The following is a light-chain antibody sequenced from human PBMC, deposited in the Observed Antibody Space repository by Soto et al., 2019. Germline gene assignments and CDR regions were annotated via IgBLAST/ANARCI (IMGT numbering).Light chain of an antibody. CDR1: QSVSSY. CDR3: QQRSNWLFT. CDR2: DAS. V-gene: IGKV3-11*01. J-gene: IGKJ5*01. Sequence: EIVLTQSPATLSLSPGERATLSCRASQSVSSYLAWYQQKTGQAPRLLIYDASNWATGIPARFSGSGSGTDFTLTISSLEPEDFAVYYCQQRSNWLFTFGQGTRLEIK.